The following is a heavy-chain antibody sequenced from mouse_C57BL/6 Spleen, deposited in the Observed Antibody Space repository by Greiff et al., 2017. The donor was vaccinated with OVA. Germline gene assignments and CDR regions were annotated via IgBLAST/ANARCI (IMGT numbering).Heavy chain of an antibody. D-gene: IGHD2-1*01. Sequence: QVQLQQPGAELVMPGASVKLSCKASGYTFTSYWMHWVKQRPGQGLEWIGEIDPSDSYTNYNQKFKGKSTLTVDKSSSTAYMQLSSLTSEDSAVYCCARLDGNYSGWGQGTLVTVSA. V-gene: IGHV1-69*01. CDR3: ARLDGNYSG. CDR1: GYTFTSYW. CDR2: IDPSDSYT. J-gene: IGHJ3*01.